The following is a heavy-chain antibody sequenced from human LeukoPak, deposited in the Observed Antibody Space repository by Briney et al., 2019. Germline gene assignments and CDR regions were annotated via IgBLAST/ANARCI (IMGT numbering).Heavy chain of an antibody. V-gene: IGHV1-46*01. D-gene: IGHD1/OR15-1a*01. J-gene: IGHJ4*02. CDR3: ASEQPNKYYVDY. Sequence: ASVKVSCKASGYTLTTYYMHWVRQATGQGLEYIGIINPSGGGASYEQKFQSRVTMTRDTSTSTVYMELSSLRSEDTAVYYCASEQPNKYYVDYGGQGNLVTVSS. CDR1: GYTLTTYY. CDR2: INPSGGGA.